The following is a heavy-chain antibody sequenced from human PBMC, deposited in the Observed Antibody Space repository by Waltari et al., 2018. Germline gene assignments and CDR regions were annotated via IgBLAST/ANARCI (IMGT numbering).Heavy chain of an antibody. D-gene: IGHD3-10*01. CDR1: GSTFSHFA. J-gene: IGHJ4*02. CDR2: ISGSGGTS. V-gene: IGHV3-23*01. Sequence: EVQLLESGGDLIAPGGSLRLACAASGSTFSHFAMTWVRQGPGKRLEWVSSISGSGGTSYYTDSVTGRFTVSRDNSDNTLYLQMNNLRADDTGIYYCAKDRGSGRIFFDSWGRGTLVVVSS. CDR3: AKDRGSGRIFFDS.